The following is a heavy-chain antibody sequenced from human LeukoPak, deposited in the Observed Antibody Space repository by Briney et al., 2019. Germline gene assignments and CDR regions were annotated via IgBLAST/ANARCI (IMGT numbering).Heavy chain of an antibody. V-gene: IGHV1-2*02. CDR2: INPNSGGT. Sequence: ASVKVSCKASGYTFTGYYMHWVRQAPGQGLEWMGWINPNSGGTNYAQKFQGRVTMTRDTSISTAYMELSRLRSDDTAVYYCARWGDPYDSSGYISDYWGQGTLVTVSS. CDR3: ARWGDPYDSSGYISDY. D-gene: IGHD3-22*01. J-gene: IGHJ4*02. CDR1: GYTFTGYY.